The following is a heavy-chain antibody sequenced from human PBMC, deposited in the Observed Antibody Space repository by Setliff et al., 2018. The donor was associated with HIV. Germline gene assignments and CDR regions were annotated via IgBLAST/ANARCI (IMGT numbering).Heavy chain of an antibody. V-gene: IGHV1-69*10. D-gene: IGHD2-15*01. CDR1: GGTFTSHV. CDR3: AREGLLVTSVGGAFWYHGMDV. J-gene: IGHJ6*02. Sequence: SVKVSCKSSGGTFTSHVFSWVRQAPGQGLQWMGGIIPMRNIAKYAQQFQDRVTMTADKSTSTAYMELSSLRSEDTAVYYCAREGLLVTSVGGAFWYHGMDVWGQGTTVTVSS. CDR2: IIPMRNIA.